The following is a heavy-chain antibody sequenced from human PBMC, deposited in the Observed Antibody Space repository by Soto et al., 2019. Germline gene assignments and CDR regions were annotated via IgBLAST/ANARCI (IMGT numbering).Heavy chain of an antibody. CDR2: IYYSGRT. CDR3: ARRYGYAFDI. CDR1: GGSISSYY. J-gene: IGHJ3*02. D-gene: IGHD4-17*01. V-gene: IGHV4-59*01. Sequence: PSETLSLTCTVSGGSISSYYWSWIRQPPGKGLEWIGYIYYSGRTNYNPSLKSRVTISVDTSKNQFSLKLSSVTAADTAVYYCARRYGYAFDIWGQGTMVTVSS.